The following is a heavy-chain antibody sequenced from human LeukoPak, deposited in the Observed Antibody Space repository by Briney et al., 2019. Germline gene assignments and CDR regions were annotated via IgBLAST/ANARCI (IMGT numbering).Heavy chain of an antibody. Sequence: ASVKVSCKASGYTFTGYYMRWVRQAPGQGLEWMGWINPNSGGTNYAQKFQGRVTMTRDTSISTAYMELSRLRSDDTAVYYCARDGIVAYYGMDVWGQGTTVTVSS. D-gene: IGHD5-12*01. CDR3: ARDGIVAYYGMDV. CDR1: GYTFTGYY. CDR2: INPNSGGT. V-gene: IGHV1-2*02. J-gene: IGHJ6*02.